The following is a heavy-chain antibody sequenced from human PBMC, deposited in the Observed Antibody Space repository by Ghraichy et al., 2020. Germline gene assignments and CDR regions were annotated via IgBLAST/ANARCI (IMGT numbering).Heavy chain of an antibody. D-gene: IGHD3-10*01. CDR2: VYYSGST. V-gene: IGHV4-39*01. CDR3: ARFAHLSFGSYFDY. CDR1: GGSISSSSFY. J-gene: IGHJ4*02. Sequence: SETLSLTCSVSGGSISSSSFYWAWIRQPPGKGLEWIGSVYYSGSTYYHPSLKSRVTISVDTSNNQFSLELSSVTAADTAVYYCARFAHLSFGSYFDYWGQGTLVTVSS.